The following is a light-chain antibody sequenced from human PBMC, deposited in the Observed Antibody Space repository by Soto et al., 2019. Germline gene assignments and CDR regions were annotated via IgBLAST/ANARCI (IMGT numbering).Light chain of an antibody. CDR2: GNI. V-gene: IGLV1-40*01. CDR1: SSNIGARYD. Sequence: QSVLTQPPSVSGAPGQRVTISCTGSSSNIGARYDVHWYQQLPVTAPKLLIYGNINRPSGVPDRFSGSKSGTSASLAITGLQAEDEADYYCQSYDSSLSGVVFGGGTQLTVL. CDR3: QSYDSSLSGVV. J-gene: IGLJ2*01.